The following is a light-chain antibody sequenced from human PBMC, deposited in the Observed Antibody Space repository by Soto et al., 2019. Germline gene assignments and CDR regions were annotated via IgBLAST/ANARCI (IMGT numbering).Light chain of an antibody. J-gene: IGLJ1*01. CDR3: SSYTSSSTYV. V-gene: IGLV2-14*01. CDR1: RDDIGAYDY. CDR2: EVT. Sequence: QSALTQPASVSGSPGQSITISCAGTRDDIGAYDYVSWYQQHPGNAPKLLVYEVTNRPSGVSDRFSGSKSGNTASLTISGLQAEDEADYYCSSYTSSSTYVFGTGTKGTVL.